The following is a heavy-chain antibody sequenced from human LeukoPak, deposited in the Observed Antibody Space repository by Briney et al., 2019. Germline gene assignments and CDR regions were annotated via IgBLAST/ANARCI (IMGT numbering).Heavy chain of an antibody. V-gene: IGHV1-58*02. D-gene: IGHD3/OR15-3a*01. CDR3: ARRGYEFSDLDN. Sequence: ASVKVSCKASGFTFTSSAMQWVRQARGQRLEWIGWIVVGSGNTNYAQKFQGRVAMTRDTSMNTVYMELSSLRSDDTAVYYCARRGYEFSDLDNWGQGTLVTVSS. CDR2: IVVGSGNT. J-gene: IGHJ4*02. CDR1: GFTFTSSA.